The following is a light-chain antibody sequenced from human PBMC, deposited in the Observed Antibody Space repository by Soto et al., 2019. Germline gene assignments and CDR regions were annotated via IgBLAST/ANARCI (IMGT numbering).Light chain of an antibody. J-gene: IGKJ1*01. CDR3: QQYHNLWT. V-gene: IGKV3-15*01. CDR2: RAS. Sequence: EIVLTQSPDTLSLSPGERATLSFTASHYVYSNVAWFQQRPGQAPRLLIYRASTRATGTPARFSGSGSGTEFTLTITSLQSEDFALYYCQQYHNLWTFGQGTKVDIK. CDR1: HYVYSN.